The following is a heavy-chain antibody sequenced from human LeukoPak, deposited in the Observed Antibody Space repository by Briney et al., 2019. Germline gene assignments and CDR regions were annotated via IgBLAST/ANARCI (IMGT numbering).Heavy chain of an antibody. J-gene: IGHJ4*02. D-gene: IGHD5-18*01. CDR3: ARDARVDTAMV. V-gene: IGHV3-21*01. CDR2: ISSSSSYI. Sequence: GGSLRLSCAAPGFTFSSYSMNWVRQAPGKGLEWVSSISSSSSYIYYADSVEGRFTISRDNAKNSLYLQMNSLRAEDTAVYYCARDARVDTAMVWGQGTLVPVSS. CDR1: GFTFSSYS.